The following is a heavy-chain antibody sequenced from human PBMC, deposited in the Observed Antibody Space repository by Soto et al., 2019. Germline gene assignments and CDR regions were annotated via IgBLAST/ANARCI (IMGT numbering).Heavy chain of an antibody. J-gene: IGHJ4*02. CDR1: GFSISSYW. CDR2: IRKDGSEK. V-gene: IGHV3-7*03. CDR3: AGGSGWFSDY. Sequence: EVQLVESGGGLVQPGGSLRLSCAASGFSISSYWMNWVRQAPGKGLEWVAIIRKDGSEKYYVDSVKGRFTISRDNAKNSLYLQMNSPRDDDTAVYYCAGGSGWFSDYWGRGTLVTVSS. D-gene: IGHD6-19*01.